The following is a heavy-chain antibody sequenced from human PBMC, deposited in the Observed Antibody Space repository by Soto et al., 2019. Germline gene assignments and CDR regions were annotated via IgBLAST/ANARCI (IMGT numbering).Heavy chain of an antibody. J-gene: IGHJ6*02. CDR1: GFTFSNFV. V-gene: IGHV3-23*01. CDR3: TKASADRHHMDV. Sequence: TGGSLRLSCAASGFTFSNFVLRWVRQAPGKGLEWVSTITETGGDTFYTDSVKGRFTISRDNSKNTLYLQMSSLSAEDTALYYCTKASADRHHMDVWGQGTTVTVSS. CDR2: ITETGGDT.